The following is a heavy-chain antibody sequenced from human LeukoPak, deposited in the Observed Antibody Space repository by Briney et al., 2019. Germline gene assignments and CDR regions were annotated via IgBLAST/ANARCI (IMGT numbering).Heavy chain of an antibody. CDR2: ITGSGGST. Sequence: GGTLRLSCAASGFTFSTSGMSWVRQAPGKGLEWVSTITGSGGSTYYADSVKGRFTISRDNSKNTLSLQMNSLRAEDTALYYCARGSGSSWYFYFDYWGQGTLVTVSS. CDR3: ARGSGSSWYFYFDY. V-gene: IGHV3-23*01. D-gene: IGHD6-13*01. J-gene: IGHJ4*02. CDR1: GFTFSTSG.